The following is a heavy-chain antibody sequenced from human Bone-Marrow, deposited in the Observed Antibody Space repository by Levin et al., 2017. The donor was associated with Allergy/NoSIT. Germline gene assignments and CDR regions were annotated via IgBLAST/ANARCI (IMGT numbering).Heavy chain of an antibody. J-gene: IGHJ4*02. CDR2: ISSKPDGAAT. D-gene: IGHD3-10*01. CDR3: ARDISGRPDNNKVRGVIPSY. CDR1: GFSLSNSW. V-gene: IGHV3-15*01. Sequence: GGSLRLSCAASGFSLSNSWMNWVRQAPGKGLEWIGRISSKPDGAATDYAAPLKGRFTISRDDSTNTLYLQMNSLRVEDTAVYYCARDISGRPDNNKVRGVIPSYWGQGTLVTVSS.